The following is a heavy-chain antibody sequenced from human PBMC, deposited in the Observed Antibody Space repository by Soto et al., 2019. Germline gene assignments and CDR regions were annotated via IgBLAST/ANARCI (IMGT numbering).Heavy chain of an antibody. J-gene: IGHJ6*02. D-gene: IGHD5-12*01. CDR3: ARDEFGYNGYYYYGMDV. CDR1: GFTFSSYS. Sequence: GGSLRLSCAASGFTFSSYSMNWVRQAPGKGLEWVSYISSSSSTIYYADSVKGRFTISRDNAKNSLYLQMNSLRDEDTAVYYCARDEFGYNGYYYYGMDVWGQGTTVTVSS. CDR2: ISSSSSTI. V-gene: IGHV3-48*02.